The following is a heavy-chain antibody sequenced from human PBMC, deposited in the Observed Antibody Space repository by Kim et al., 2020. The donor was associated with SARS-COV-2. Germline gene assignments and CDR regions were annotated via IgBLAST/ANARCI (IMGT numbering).Heavy chain of an antibody. CDR3: ARDHPSAARPARDYYYYGMDV. CDR2: ISAYNGNT. V-gene: IGHV1-18*01. D-gene: IGHD6-6*01. CDR1: GYTFTSYG. J-gene: IGHJ6*02. Sequence: ASVKVSCKASGYTFTSYGISWVRQAPGQGLEWMGWISAYNGNTNYAQKLQGRVTMTTDTSTSTAYMELRSLRSDDTAVYYCARDHPSAARPARDYYYYGMDVWGQGTTVTVSS.